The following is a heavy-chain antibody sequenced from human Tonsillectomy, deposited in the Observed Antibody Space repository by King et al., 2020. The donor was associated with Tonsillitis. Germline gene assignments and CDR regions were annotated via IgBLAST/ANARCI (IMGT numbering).Heavy chain of an antibody. CDR1: GFTFTDYY. J-gene: IGHJ4*02. D-gene: IGHD2-15*01. CDR3: ARAGVLADF. CDR2: ISGSGDHT. V-gene: IGHV3-11*06. Sequence: VQLVESGGGLVKPGGSLRLSCAASGFTFTDYYIDWIRQAPGKGLEWVSYISGSGDHTNYGDSVRARFTISRDNGRNSVFLQMNSLRAEDTAVYYCARAGVLADFWGQGTLVTVSS.